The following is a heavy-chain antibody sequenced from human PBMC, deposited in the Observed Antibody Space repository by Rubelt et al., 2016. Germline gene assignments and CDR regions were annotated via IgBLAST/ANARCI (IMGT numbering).Heavy chain of an antibody. CDR1: GGSFSGYY. CDR2: INHSGST. D-gene: IGHD6-6*01. J-gene: IGHJ4*02. Sequence: QVQLQQWGAGLLKASETLSLTCVVYGGSFSGYYWGWIRQPPGKGLEWIGEINHSGSTNYNPSLKSRVTIAVDTSKNQFSLKVSSVTAADTAVYYCARASDYWGQGTLVTVSS. CDR3: ARASDY. V-gene: IGHV4-34*01.